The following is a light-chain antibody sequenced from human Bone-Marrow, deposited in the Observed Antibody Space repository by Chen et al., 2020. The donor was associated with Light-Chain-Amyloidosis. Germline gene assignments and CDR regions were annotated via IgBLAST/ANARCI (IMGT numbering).Light chain of an antibody. CDR1: DLPTKY. Sequence: SYVLTQPPSVSVSSGQTARITCSGDDLPTKYAYWYRQKPGQAPVLVIHRDTERPSGISERFSGSSSGTTATLTISGVQAEDEADYHCQSADSSGTYEVIFGGGTKLTVL. CDR2: RDT. J-gene: IGLJ2*01. CDR3: QSADSSGTYEVI. V-gene: IGLV3-25*03.